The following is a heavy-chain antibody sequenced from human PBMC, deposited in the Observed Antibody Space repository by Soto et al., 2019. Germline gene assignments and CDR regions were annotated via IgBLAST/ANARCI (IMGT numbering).Heavy chain of an antibody. V-gene: IGHV1-69*02. CDR2: IIPILGIA. J-gene: IGHJ5*02. CDR3: DRSQYYDILTGMFDT. CDR1: GGTFSSYT. D-gene: IGHD3-9*01. Sequence: QVQLVQSGAEVKKPGSSVKVSCKASGGTFSSYTISWVRKAPGQGLEWMGRIIPILGIANYAQKFQGRVTITADKSTSPAYMELSSLRSEDTAVYYCDRSQYYDILTGMFDTWGQGTLVTVSS.